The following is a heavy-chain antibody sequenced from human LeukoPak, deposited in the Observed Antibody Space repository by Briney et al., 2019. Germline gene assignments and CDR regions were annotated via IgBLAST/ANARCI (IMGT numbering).Heavy chain of an antibody. CDR2: ISAYNGNT. CDR1: GYTFTSYG. CDR3: AREPQYFDWLLSTDAEYFQH. J-gene: IGHJ1*01. Sequence: ASVKVSCKASGYTFTSYGISWVRQAPGQGLEWMGWISAYNGNTNYAQKLQGRVTMTTDTSTSTAYMELRSLRSDDTAVYYCAREPQYFDWLLSTDAEYFQHWGQGTLVTVSS. V-gene: IGHV1-18*01. D-gene: IGHD3-9*01.